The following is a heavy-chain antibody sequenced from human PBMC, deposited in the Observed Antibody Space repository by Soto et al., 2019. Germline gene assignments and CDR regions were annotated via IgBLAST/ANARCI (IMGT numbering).Heavy chain of an antibody. V-gene: IGHV5-51*01. CDR2: IYPGDSDT. Sequence: TPGESLKISCKGSGYSFTSYWIGWVRQMPGKGLEWMGIIYPGDSDTRYSPSFQGQVTISADKSISTAYLQWSSLKASDTAMYYCARHGSFTIFGSFWFDPWGQGTLVTVSS. CDR3: ARHGSFTIFGSFWFDP. J-gene: IGHJ5*02. CDR1: GYSFTSYW. D-gene: IGHD3-3*01.